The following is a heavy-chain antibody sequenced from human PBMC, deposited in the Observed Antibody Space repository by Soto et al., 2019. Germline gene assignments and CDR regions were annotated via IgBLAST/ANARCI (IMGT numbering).Heavy chain of an antibody. CDR1: GGTFSSYA. D-gene: IGHD1-26*01. V-gene: IGHV1-69*13. CDR3: ARPSRGSYENYYYGMDV. J-gene: IGHJ6*02. Sequence: ASVKVSCKASGGTFSSYAISWVRQAPGQGLEWMGGIIPIFGTANYAQKFQGRVTITADESTSTAYKELSSLRSEDTAVYYCARPSRGSYENYYYGMDVWGQGTMVTVSS. CDR2: IIPIFGTA.